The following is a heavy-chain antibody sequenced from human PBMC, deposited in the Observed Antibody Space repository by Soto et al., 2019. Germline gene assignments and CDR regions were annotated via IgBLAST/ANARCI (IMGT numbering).Heavy chain of an antibody. D-gene: IGHD1-26*01. CDR1: GYTFTNYY. CDR3: ARDGPSGSYNLDY. Sequence: ASVKVSCKASGYTFTNYYVHWVRRAPGQGPEWMGIINPSGGSTTYTQKFQGRVTMTGDTSTSTVYMELSSLRSEDTAVYYCARDGPSGSYNLDYWGQGTLVTVSS. V-gene: IGHV1-46*01. CDR2: INPSGGST. J-gene: IGHJ4*02.